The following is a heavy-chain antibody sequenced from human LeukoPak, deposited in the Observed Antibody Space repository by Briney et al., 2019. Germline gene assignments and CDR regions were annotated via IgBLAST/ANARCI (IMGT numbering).Heavy chain of an antibody. V-gene: IGHV3-11*01. Sequence: PGGSLRLSCAASGITFSDYYMSWIRQAPGKGLEWVSYISSSGSTIYYADSVKGRFTISRDNAKNSLYLQMNSLRAEDTAVYYCARDQGSPLAPYDYVWGSYRSPLYYFDYWGQGTLVTVSS. CDR2: ISSSGSTI. D-gene: IGHD3-16*02. J-gene: IGHJ4*02. CDR1: GITFSDYY. CDR3: ARDQGSPLAPYDYVWGSYRSPLYYFDY.